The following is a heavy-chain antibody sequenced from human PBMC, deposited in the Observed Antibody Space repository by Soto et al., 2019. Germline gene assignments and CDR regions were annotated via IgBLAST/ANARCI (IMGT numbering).Heavy chain of an antibody. CDR1: GGNFSGLY. CDR3: ARFSPPRKSYDSNPGWFDP. V-gene: IGHV4-59*11. D-gene: IGHD3-22*01. CDR2: VSSTGST. Sequence: SETLSLSSAVLGGNFSGLYWTRILQSPEKELEWIGYVSSTGSTNYNPSLKSRLTMSLDTSTNEVSLSLTSVTAADAAVYFCARFSPPRKSYDSNPGWFDPWGQGIMVTVSS. J-gene: IGHJ5*02.